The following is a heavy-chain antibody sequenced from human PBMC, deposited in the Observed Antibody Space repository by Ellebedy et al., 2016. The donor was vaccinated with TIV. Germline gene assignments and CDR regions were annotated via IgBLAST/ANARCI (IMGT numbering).Heavy chain of an antibody. D-gene: IGHD3-22*01. Sequence: SVKVSCXASGDTFTSYAISWVRQAPGQGREWMGGTIPIFGTANYAQKFQGRVPITADESTSTAYMELSSLRSEDTAVYSCARGVEMSWYYYDSNFDYWGQGTLVTVSS. CDR1: GDTFTSYA. CDR3: ARGVEMSWYYYDSNFDY. J-gene: IGHJ4*02. V-gene: IGHV1-69*13. CDR2: TIPIFGTA.